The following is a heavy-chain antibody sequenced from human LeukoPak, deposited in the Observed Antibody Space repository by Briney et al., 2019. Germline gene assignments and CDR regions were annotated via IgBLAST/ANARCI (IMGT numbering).Heavy chain of an antibody. V-gene: IGHV5-51*01. Sequence: GESLKISCKGSGYSFTSYWIGWVRQMPGKGLEWMGIIYPGDSDTRYSPSFQGQVTISADKSISTAYLQWSSLKASDTAMYYRARRAYDSSGYYYVGGVTNNWFDPWGQGTLVTVSP. CDR3: ARRAYDSSGYYYVGGVTNNWFDP. J-gene: IGHJ5*02. CDR2: IYPGDSDT. D-gene: IGHD3-22*01. CDR1: GYSFTSYW.